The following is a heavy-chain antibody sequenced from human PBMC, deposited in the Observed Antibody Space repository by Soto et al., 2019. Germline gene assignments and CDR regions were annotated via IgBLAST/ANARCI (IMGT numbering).Heavy chain of an antibody. D-gene: IGHD3-16*01. Sequence: QVQLQESGPGLVKPSETLSLTCSVSDGSVNTGNYYWSWIRQPPGKGLEWIGHIYYIGTTNYNPSLKSRVTISVDTSKNPFYLKVKSVTAADTAVYFCAREEKQLSRYGGDFDYRGQGILVTVSS. CDR3: AREEKQLSRYGGDFDY. V-gene: IGHV4-61*01. CDR2: IYYIGTT. CDR1: DGSVNTGNYY. J-gene: IGHJ4*02.